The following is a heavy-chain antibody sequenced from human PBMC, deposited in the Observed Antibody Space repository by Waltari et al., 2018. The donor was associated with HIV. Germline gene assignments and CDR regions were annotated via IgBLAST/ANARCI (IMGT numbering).Heavy chain of an antibody. D-gene: IGHD6-25*01. V-gene: IGHV4-4*07. CDR2: IETSGNS. CDR3: ARLGYQDMDV. CDR1: GDSISNYY. Sequence: QVQVQESGPGLVKPSETLSLTCAVSGDSISNYYWSWIRQPAGKGLEWIGRIETSGNSNYNPSLKSRLTLSADTSKNQVSLRLSSVTAADTAVYYCARLGYQDMDVWGQGTTVTVSS. J-gene: IGHJ6*02.